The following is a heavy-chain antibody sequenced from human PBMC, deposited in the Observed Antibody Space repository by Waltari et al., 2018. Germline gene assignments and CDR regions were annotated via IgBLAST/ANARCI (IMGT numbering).Heavy chain of an antibody. CDR1: GFTVSSNY. D-gene: IGHD3-16*01. Sequence: EVQLVESGGGLIQPGGSLRLSCAASGFTVSSNYMNWIRPAPGKGREGVGGSVRGAEVAYGDTVKGRITNTGEKNKNTGDLEMTTLRIEETAIYYWARDVAMGRFGIADHHGWDVGGKGTTVIVAS. V-gene: IGHV3-53*01. CDR3: ARDVAMGRFGIADHHGWDV. CDR2: SVRGAEV. J-gene: IGHJ6*04.